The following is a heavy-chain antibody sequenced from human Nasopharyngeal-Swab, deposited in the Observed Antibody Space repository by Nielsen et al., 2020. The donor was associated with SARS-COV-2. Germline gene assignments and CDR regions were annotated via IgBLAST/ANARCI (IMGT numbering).Heavy chain of an antibody. Sequence: SETLSLTCTVSGGSISSSSYYWGWIRQPPGKGLEWIGEINDSGSTNYNSSLKSRVTISVDTSKNQFSLKLSSVTAADTAVYYCAIPYCSGGSCYLYHGMDVWGQGTTVTVSS. CDR1: GGSISSSSYY. D-gene: IGHD2-15*01. CDR2: INDSGST. CDR3: AIPYCSGGSCYLYHGMDV. J-gene: IGHJ6*02. V-gene: IGHV4-39*07.